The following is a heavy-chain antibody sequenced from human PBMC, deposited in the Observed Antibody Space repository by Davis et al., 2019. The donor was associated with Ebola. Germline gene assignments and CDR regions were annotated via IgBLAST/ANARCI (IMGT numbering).Heavy chain of an antibody. V-gene: IGHV3-23*01. Sequence: SLNISCAPSGITHADYAMSWVRQAPGKGPEWVSVIGGDGGGLYYADSVRGRFTIFRDNSKNILYLQMSSLRADDTAIYYCAKDQFQHNGIHNPFDIWGQGTMVTVSS. D-gene: IGHD2-8*01. CDR2: IGGDGGGL. CDR3: AKDQFQHNGIHNPFDI. J-gene: IGHJ3*02. CDR1: GITHADYA.